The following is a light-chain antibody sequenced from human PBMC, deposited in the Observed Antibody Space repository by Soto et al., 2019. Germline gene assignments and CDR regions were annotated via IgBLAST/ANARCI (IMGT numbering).Light chain of an antibody. J-gene: IGKJ5*01. Sequence: DIQLTQSPSFLSASVGDRVTITCLASQGISSHLAWYQQQPGKAPKLLIYVASTLQSGVPSRFSGSGSGTEFTLTISGLQPEDCASYYCQQLNSYPITFGQGTRLEIK. CDR2: VAS. CDR3: QQLNSYPIT. V-gene: IGKV1-9*01. CDR1: QGISSH.